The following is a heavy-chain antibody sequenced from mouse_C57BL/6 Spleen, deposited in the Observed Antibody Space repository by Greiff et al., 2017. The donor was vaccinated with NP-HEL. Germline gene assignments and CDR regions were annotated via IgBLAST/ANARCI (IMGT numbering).Heavy chain of an antibody. Sequence: VQLKESGGDLVKPGGSLKLSCAASGFTFSSYGMSWVRQTPDKRLEWVATISSGGSYTYYPDSVKGRFTISRDNAKNTLYLQMSSLKSEDTAMYYCATLGGYFDVWGTGTTVTVSS. V-gene: IGHV5-6*01. CDR3: ATLGGYFDV. CDR2: ISSGGSYT. J-gene: IGHJ1*03. CDR1: GFTFSSYG. D-gene: IGHD3-1*01.